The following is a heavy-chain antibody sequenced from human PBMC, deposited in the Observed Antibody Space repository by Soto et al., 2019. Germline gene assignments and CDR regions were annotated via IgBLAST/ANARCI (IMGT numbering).Heavy chain of an antibody. CDR2: ISYDGSNK. CDR1: GFTFRSYA. CDR3: AREGAYCGGDCPKGDAFDI. V-gene: IGHV3-30-3*01. Sequence: GGSLRLSCAASGFTFRSYAMHWVRRAPGKGLEWVAVISYDGSNKYYADSVKGRFTISRDNSKNTLYLQMNSLRAEDTAVYYCAREGAYCGGDCPKGDAFDIWGQGTMVTVXS. J-gene: IGHJ3*02. D-gene: IGHD2-21*02.